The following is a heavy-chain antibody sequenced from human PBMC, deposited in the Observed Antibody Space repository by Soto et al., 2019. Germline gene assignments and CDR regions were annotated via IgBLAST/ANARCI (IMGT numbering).Heavy chain of an antibody. CDR1: GYTFTSYA. CDR2: INAGNGNT. V-gene: IGHV1-3*01. Sequence: ASVKVSCKASGYTFTSYAMHWVRQAPGQRLEWMGWINAGNGNTKYSQKFQGRVTITRDTSASTAYMELSSLRSEDTAVYYCARDRSVDDSSGSPYFDYWGQGTLVTRLL. CDR3: ARDRSVDDSSGSPYFDY. J-gene: IGHJ4*02. D-gene: IGHD3-22*01.